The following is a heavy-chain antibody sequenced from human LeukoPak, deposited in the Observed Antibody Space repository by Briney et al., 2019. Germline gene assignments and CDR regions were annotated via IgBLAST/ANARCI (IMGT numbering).Heavy chain of an antibody. CDR2: TNPNSGGT. D-gene: IGHD5-18*01. J-gene: IGHJ4*02. V-gene: IGHV1-2*02. CDR1: GYTFTGYY. CDR3: ARDRTVNTAMVIDY. Sequence: ASVKVSCKASGYTFTGYYMHWVRQAPGQGLEWMGWTNPNSGGTNYAQKFQGRVTMTRDTSISTAYMELSRLRSDDTAVYYCARDRTVNTAMVIDYWGQGTLVTVSS.